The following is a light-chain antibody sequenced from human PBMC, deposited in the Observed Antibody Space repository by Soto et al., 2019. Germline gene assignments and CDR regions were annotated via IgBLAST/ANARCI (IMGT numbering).Light chain of an antibody. J-gene: IGKJ1*01. Sequence: DIQITKCPSTLSGSVGDRVTITGRASQTISSWLAWYQQKPGKAPKLLIYKASTLKSGVPSRFSGSGSGTEFTLTISSLQPDDFATYYCQHYNSYSEAFGQGTKVDIK. CDR3: QHYNSYSEA. V-gene: IGKV1-5*03. CDR1: QTISSW. CDR2: KAS.